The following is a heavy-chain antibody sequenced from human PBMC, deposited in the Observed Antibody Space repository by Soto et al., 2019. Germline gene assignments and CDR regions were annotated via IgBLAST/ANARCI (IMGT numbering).Heavy chain of an antibody. CDR3: ARGLITGSHYSGGWYYFDS. J-gene: IGHJ4*02. CDR2: INHSGSA. Sequence: QVQLQQSGAGLLKPSETLSLTCAVYGESFSAYIWTWIRQTPGKGLQWIGQINHSGSASYNPSLKSRVTISVHTSNSHFSLELSSVTAADTAVYYCARGLITGSHYSGGWYYFDSWGQGTQVTVSS. V-gene: IGHV4-34*01. D-gene: IGHD6-19*01. CDR1: GESFSAYI.